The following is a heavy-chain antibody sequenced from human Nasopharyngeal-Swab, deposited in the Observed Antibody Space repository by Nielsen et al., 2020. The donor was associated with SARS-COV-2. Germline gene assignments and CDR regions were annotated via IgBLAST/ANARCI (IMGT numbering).Heavy chain of an antibody. CDR2: INHSGST. CDR1: GGSFSGYY. V-gene: IGHV4-34*01. Sequence: SETLSLTCAVYGGSFSGYYWSWIRQPPGKGLEWIAEINHSGSTNYDPSLKSRVTISVDTSKNQVSLKLSSVTAADTAVYYCARERGASRDSSGWYSRYYYYGMDVWGQGTTVTVS. CDR3: ARERGASRDSSGWYSRYYYYGMDV. J-gene: IGHJ6*02. D-gene: IGHD6-19*01.